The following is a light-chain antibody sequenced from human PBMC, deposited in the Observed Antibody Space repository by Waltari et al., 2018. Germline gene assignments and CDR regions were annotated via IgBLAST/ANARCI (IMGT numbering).Light chain of an antibody. CDR3: CSYGDSNWV. J-gene: IGLJ3*02. CDR1: SSDVGTFNL. CDR2: EGS. Sequence: QSALTQPASVSGSPGPSITISCTGTSSDVGTFNLFSWYQQHPGRAPKLMIYEGSKRPSGASNRFSGSKSGNTASLTISGLQAEDEADYYCCSYGDSNWVFGGGTKVTVL. V-gene: IGLV2-23*01.